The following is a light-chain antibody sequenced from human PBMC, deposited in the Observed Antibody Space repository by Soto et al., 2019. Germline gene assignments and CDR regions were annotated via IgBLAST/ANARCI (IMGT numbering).Light chain of an antibody. Sequence: DIQMTQSPSSLSASVEDRVIITCRASQSISNHLNWYQQKPGKAPRLLIYGASTLQTGVPSRFSGSGSMTDFTLTISDLQPEDFATYYCQQTYTAPRTFGQGTKVDI. J-gene: IGKJ1*01. V-gene: IGKV1-39*01. CDR3: QQTYTAPRT. CDR2: GAS. CDR1: QSISNH.